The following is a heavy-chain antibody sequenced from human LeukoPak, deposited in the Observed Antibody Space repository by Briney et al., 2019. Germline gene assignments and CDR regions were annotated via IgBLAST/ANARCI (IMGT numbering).Heavy chain of an antibody. Sequence: GGSLRLSCAASGCTFSSFAMTWVRQAPGKGLEWVSVISASGGSTYYADSVKGRFTISRDNSKNTLYLQMNSLRAEDTAVYYCAKISGYDLYYFDYWGQGTLVTVSS. CDR3: AKISGYDLYYFDY. V-gene: IGHV3-23*01. CDR2: ISASGGST. CDR1: GCTFSSFA. D-gene: IGHD5-12*01. J-gene: IGHJ4*02.